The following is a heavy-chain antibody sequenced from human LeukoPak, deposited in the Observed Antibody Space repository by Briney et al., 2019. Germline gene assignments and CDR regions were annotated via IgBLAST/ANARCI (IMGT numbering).Heavy chain of an antibody. CDR2: IYYSGST. CDR3: ARELGISAFYI. Sequence: PSETLSLTCTVSGASITTYYWSWIRQPPGKGLEWIGSIYYSGSTIYSPSLKSRDTMSVDKSESQFSLRLTSVTAADTAVYYCARELGISAFYIWGQGTMVTVSS. D-gene: IGHD7-27*01. J-gene: IGHJ3*02. CDR1: GASITTYY. V-gene: IGHV4-59*01.